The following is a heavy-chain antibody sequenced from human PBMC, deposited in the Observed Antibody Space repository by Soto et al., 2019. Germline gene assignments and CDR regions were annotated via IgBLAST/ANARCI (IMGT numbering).Heavy chain of an antibody. J-gene: IGHJ6*02. Sequence: ASVKVSCKASGYTFTSYGISWVRQAPGQGLEWMGWISAYNGNTNYAQKLQGRVTMTTDTSTSTAYMELRSLRSDDTAVYYCARDGGWGLTFYYYYYGMDVWGQGTTVTV. CDR3: ARDGGWGLTFYYYYYGMDV. CDR2: ISAYNGNT. CDR1: GYTFTSYG. D-gene: IGHD3-16*01. V-gene: IGHV1-18*01.